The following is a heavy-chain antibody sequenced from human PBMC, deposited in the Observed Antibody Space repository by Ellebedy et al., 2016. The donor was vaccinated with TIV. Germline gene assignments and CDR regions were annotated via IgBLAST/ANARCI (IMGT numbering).Heavy chain of an antibody. CDR3: ARGVPSGY. D-gene: IGHD3-10*01. CDR2: IYSGGST. V-gene: IGHV3-53*01. Sequence: GESLKISCAASGFNVSNNYIRWVRQAPGKGLEWVSVIYSGGSTYYADSVKGRFTISRDNSKNTVYLQMNSLRAEDTAVYYCARGVPSGYWGQGTLVTVSS. CDR1: GFNVSNNY. J-gene: IGHJ4*02.